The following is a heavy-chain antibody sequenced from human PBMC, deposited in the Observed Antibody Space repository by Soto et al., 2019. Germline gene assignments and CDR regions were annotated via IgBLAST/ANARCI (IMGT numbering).Heavy chain of an antibody. D-gene: IGHD2-8*01. Sequence: SETLSLTCSVSGDSLTNGNYYWTWIRQHPGKGLEWLGYIFYSGSTYYNPSLESRLTISVDTSKNQFSLKLRSVTAADTAVYYSARLQYCSHGLCSRYSGPYDYWGQGSLVTVSS. V-gene: IGHV4-31*02. CDR3: ARLQYCSHGLCSRYSGPYDY. CDR2: IFYSGST. J-gene: IGHJ4*02. CDR1: GDSLTNGNYY.